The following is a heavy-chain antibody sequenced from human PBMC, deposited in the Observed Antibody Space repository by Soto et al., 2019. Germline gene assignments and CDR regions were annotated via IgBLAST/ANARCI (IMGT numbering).Heavy chain of an antibody. Sequence: SETLSLTCTVSGGSISGYYWSWIRQPAGKGLEWIGRMYNSERTNYNPSLKSRVTMSMDTSKNQFSLKLTSVTAADTAVCFCAREPLAHSYFDLWGQGTLVTVSS. CDR3: AREPLAHSYFDL. CDR2: MYNSERT. J-gene: IGHJ4*02. CDR1: GGSISGYY. V-gene: IGHV4-4*07.